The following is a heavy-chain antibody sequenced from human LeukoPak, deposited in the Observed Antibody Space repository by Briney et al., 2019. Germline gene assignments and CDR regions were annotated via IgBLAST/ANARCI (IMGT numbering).Heavy chain of an antibody. CDR2: IHYIYYSGST. J-gene: IGHJ3*02. V-gene: IGHV4-59*08. Sequence: SETLSLTCTVSGGSISTYYWSWIRQPPGKGLEWIGYIHYIYYSGSTNYNPSLKSRVTISVDTPKNQFSLKLSSVTAADTAVYYCARQSPSSDDALDIWGQGTMVTVSS. CDR1: GGSISTYY. CDR3: ARQSPSSDDALDI.